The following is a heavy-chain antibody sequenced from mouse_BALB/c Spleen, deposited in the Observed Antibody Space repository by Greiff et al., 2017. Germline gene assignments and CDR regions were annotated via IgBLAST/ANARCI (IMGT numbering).Heavy chain of an antibody. Sequence: DVQLQESGPGLVKPSQSLSLTCSVTGYSITSGYYWNWIRQFPGNKLEWMGYISYDGSNNYNPSLKNRISITRDTSKNQFFLKLNSVTTEDTATYYCARSYGYDVDYWGQGTTLTVSS. CDR1: GYSITSGYY. CDR2: ISYDGSN. D-gene: IGHD2-2*01. V-gene: IGHV3-6*02. J-gene: IGHJ2*01. CDR3: ARSYGYDVDY.